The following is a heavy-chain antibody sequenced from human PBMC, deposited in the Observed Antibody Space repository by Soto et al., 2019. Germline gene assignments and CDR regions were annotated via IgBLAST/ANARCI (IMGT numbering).Heavy chain of an antibody. Sequence: GGSLRLSCAASGFTFSSYAMSWVRQAPGKGLEWVSAISGSGGSTYYADSVKGRLTISRDNSKNTLYLQMNSLRAEDTAVYYCAKDSITIFGVVPPGVDVWGQGTTVTVSS. CDR3: AKDSITIFGVVPPGVDV. V-gene: IGHV3-23*01. J-gene: IGHJ6*02. CDR1: GFTFSSYA. D-gene: IGHD3-3*01. CDR2: ISGSGGST.